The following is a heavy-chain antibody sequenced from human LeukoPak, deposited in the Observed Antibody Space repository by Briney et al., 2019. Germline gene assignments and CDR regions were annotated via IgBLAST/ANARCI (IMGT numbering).Heavy chain of an antibody. V-gene: IGHV3-21*01. CDR2: ISSSISYI. J-gene: IGHJ3*02. Sequence: GGSLRLSCAASGFTFSSYTMNWVRQAPGKGLEWVPSISSSISYICYADSVKGRFTISRDNAKNSLYLQMNSLRAEDTAIYYCAREYCSSTSCYPNTFDIWGQGTMVTVSS. CDR1: GFTFSSYT. D-gene: IGHD2-2*01. CDR3: AREYCSSTSCYPNTFDI.